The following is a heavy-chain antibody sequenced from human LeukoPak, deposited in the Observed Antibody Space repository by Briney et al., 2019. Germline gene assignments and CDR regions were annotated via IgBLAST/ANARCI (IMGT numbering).Heavy chain of an antibody. CDR1: GYTFSSYD. CDR2: INPSGGST. Sequence: ASVKVSCKASGYTFSSYDISWVRQAPGQGLEWMGIINPSGGSTSYAQKFQGRVTMNRHMSTSTVYMELSSVRSEDTAVYYCARAENYYNAFDIWGRGTRVTVS. CDR3: ARAENYYNAFDI. J-gene: IGHJ3*02. D-gene: IGHD1-26*01. V-gene: IGHV1-46*01.